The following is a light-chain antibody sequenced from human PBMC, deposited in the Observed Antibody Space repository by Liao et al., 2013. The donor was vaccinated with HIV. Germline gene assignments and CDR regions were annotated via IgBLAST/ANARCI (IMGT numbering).Light chain of an antibody. CDR2: QDS. V-gene: IGLV3-1*01. CDR3: QAWDTTLYV. J-gene: IGLJ1*01. Sequence: SYVLTQSPSVSVSPGQTATIACSGDKLGNKFTTWYQQRPGQSPVLVMYQDSKRPSGISERFSASNSGDTATLIISGTQAVDEADYFCQAWDTTLYVFGTGTKVTVL. CDR1: KLGNKF.